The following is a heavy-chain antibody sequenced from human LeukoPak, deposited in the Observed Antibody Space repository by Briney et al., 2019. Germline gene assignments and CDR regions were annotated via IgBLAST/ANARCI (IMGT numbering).Heavy chain of an antibody. D-gene: IGHD6-19*01. CDR3: AEDQSDVAVAYFFDS. CDR1: GFTFNTYA. Sequence: PGGSLRLSCAASGFTFNTYAMSWVRQAPGKGLEWLSTISGSGRSTYYADSVKGRFTISRDNSNNTLYLQMTGLSADDTAVFFCAEDQSDVAVAYFFDSWGQGTLVTVSS. V-gene: IGHV3-23*01. CDR2: ISGSGRST. J-gene: IGHJ4*02.